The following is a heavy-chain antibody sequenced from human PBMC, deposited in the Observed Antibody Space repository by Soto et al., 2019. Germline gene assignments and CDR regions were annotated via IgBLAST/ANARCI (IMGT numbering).Heavy chain of an antibody. CDR3: ARDSSGYYWFDP. Sequence: PDTLTLTPADPGFSISSGDFRGCIRRPPGKRPEWLESIYHSGTTYYNPSVKGRVTISVDTSKNQCSLKMSSVTAADTAVYYCARDSSGYYWFDPWGQGTLVTVSS. CDR1: GFSISSGDF. CDR2: IYHSGTT. V-gene: IGHV4-38-2*02. J-gene: IGHJ5*02. D-gene: IGHD3-22*01.